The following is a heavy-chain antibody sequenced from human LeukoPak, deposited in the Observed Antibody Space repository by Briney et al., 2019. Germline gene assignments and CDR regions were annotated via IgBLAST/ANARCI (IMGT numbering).Heavy chain of an antibody. CDR1: DESISSGGFY. V-gene: IGHV4-61*08. CDR2: ISYSGST. J-gene: IGHJ4*02. CDR3: ARDGRAGSLFAY. D-gene: IGHD6-19*01. Sequence: SQTLSLTCSVSDESISSGGFYWTWIRQPPGKGLEWVGYISYSGSTNYNPSLKSRVTISVDTSKNQFSLKLSSVTAADTAIYYCARDGRAGSLFAYWGQGTLVTVSS.